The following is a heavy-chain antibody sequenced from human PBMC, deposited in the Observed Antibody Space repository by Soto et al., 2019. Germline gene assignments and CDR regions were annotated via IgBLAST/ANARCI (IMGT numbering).Heavy chain of an antibody. V-gene: IGHV1-69*01. CDR3: ARDYYDSSGTPGKHPGVPTNYGMDV. Sequence: QVQLVQSGAEVKKPGSSVKVSCKASGGTFSSYAISWVRQSPGQGREWMGGVIPIFGTANYAQKFQGRVTITTDESTSTAYMELSSLRSEDTAVYYCARDYYDSSGTPGKHPGVPTNYGMDVWGQGTTVTVSS. CDR1: GGTFSSYA. CDR2: VIPIFGTA. D-gene: IGHD3-22*01. J-gene: IGHJ6*02.